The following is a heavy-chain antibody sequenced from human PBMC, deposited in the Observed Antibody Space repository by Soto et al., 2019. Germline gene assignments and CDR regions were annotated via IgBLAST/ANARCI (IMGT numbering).Heavy chain of an antibody. CDR1: GYTFTDYY. CDR3: ARFSLGVEYCGGDCSSVSRYGMDV. Sequence: ASVKVSCKASGYTFTDYYMHWVRQAPGQGLEWMGWINPNGGGTNYAQKFQGWVTMTRDTHISTAYMELSRLRSDDTAVYYCARFSLGVEYCGGDCSSVSRYGMDVWGQGTTVTVSS. CDR2: INPNGGGT. J-gene: IGHJ6*02. D-gene: IGHD2-21*02. V-gene: IGHV1-2*04.